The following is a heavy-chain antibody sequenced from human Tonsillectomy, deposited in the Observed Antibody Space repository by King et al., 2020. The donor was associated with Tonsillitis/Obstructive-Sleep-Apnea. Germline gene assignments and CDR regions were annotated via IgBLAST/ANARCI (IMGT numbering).Heavy chain of an antibody. J-gene: IGHJ6*03. CDR1: GGTFGSHA. CDR2: VLPNFGIS. D-gene: IGHD5-24*01. CDR3: ARVRRECDNSYYYHKEL. V-gene: IGHV1-69*01. Sequence: VQLVESGAEVKKPGSSVKVSCKASGGTFGSHAISWVRQAPGQGLEWIGGVLPNFGISNYAQRLQGRVTITADVSTSTAYMELSSLRSEDTAVYYCARVRRECDNSYYYHKELWGKGNAVTV.